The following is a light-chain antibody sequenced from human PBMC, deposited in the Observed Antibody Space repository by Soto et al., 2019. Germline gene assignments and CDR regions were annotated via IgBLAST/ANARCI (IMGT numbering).Light chain of an antibody. CDR1: SSDVDGYNY. CDR3: SSYTSSDTYV. CDR2: EVS. Sequence: QSVLTQPASVSGSPGQSITISCTGTSSDVDGYNYVSWYQQYPGKAPKLMIYEVSNRPSGVSNRFSGSKSGNTASLNISGLQAEDEADYYCSSYTSSDTYVFGTGTKVTVL. J-gene: IGLJ1*01. V-gene: IGLV2-14*01.